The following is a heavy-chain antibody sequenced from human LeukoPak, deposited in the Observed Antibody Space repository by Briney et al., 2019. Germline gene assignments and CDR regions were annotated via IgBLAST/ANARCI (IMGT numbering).Heavy chain of an antibody. CDR3: ARLYYDSSGYYYYYYYYYMDV. CDR2: IYNDGSKT. J-gene: IGHJ6*03. Sequence: GGSLRLPCAASGFTFSSYWMHWVRQGPGKGLVGVSRIYNDGSKTTYADSVKGRFTISGDNAKNTLYLQMNSLRAEDTAVYYCARLYYDSSGYYYYYYYYYMDVWGKGTTVTVSS. V-gene: IGHV3-74*01. CDR1: GFTFSSYW. D-gene: IGHD3-22*01.